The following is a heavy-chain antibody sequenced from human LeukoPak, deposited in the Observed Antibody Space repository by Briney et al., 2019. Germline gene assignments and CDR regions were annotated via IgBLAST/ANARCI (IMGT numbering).Heavy chain of an antibody. CDR1: GASVSSGGYY. CDR2: IYSSGST. Sequence: NSSQTLSLTCTISGASVSSGGYYWSWIRQPAGEGLEWIGHIYSSGSTNYNPSLKSRVTISADTSKNQFSLKVSSVTAADTAVYYCARDRGSSGWFDFWGQGTLVTVSS. J-gene: IGHJ4*02. D-gene: IGHD6-19*01. V-gene: IGHV4-61*09. CDR3: ARDRGSSGWFDF.